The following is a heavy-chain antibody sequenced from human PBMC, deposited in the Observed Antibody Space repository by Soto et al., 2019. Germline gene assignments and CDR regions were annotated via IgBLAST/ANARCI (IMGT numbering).Heavy chain of an antibody. CDR1: GFTFSSYG. J-gene: IGHJ6*02. Sequence: GGSLRLSCAASGFTFSSYGMHWVRQAPGKGLEWVAVISYDGSNKYYADSVKGRFTISRDNSKNTLYLQMNSLRAEDTAVYYCAKSGQTDSSGWYVAYGYYYYGMDVWGQGTTVTVSS. V-gene: IGHV3-30*18. CDR2: ISYDGSNK. CDR3: AKSGQTDSSGWYVAYGYYYYGMDV. D-gene: IGHD6-19*01.